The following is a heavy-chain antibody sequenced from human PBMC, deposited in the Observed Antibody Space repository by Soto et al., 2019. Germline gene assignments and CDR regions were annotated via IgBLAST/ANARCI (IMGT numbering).Heavy chain of an antibody. V-gene: IGHV1-46*03. CDR1: GYTFTSYY. J-gene: IGHJ3*02. D-gene: IGHD2-2*01. CDR2: INPSGGST. Sequence: ASVKVSCKASGYTFTSYYMHWVRQAPGQGLEWMGIINPSGGSTSYAQKFQGRVTMTRDTSTSTVYMELSSLRSEDTAVYYCARDLVVVPAATYDAFDIWGQGTMVTVSS. CDR3: ARDLVVVPAATYDAFDI.